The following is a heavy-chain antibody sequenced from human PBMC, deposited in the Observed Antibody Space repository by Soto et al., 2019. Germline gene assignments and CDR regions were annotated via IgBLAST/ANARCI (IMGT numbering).Heavy chain of an antibody. Sequence: PSETLSLTCTVSGGSISSYYWSWIRQPPGKGLEWIGYIYYSGSTNYNPSLKSRVTISVDTSKNQFSLKLSSVTAADTAVYYCARLGSTIFGVVPPYFDYWGQGTLVTVSS. D-gene: IGHD3-3*01. CDR1: GGSISSYY. J-gene: IGHJ4*02. CDR2: IYYSGST. V-gene: IGHV4-59*08. CDR3: ARLGSTIFGVVPPYFDY.